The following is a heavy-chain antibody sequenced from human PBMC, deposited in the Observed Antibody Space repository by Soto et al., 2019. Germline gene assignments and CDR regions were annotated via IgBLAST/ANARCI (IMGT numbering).Heavy chain of an antibody. CDR1: GFTFSHYG. Sequence: QVQLGESGGGVVQPGRSLRLSCGASGFTFSHYGMHWVRQAPGKGLEWVAIISYDGSNKYYADSVKGRFTISRDNSKNTLYLQMNSLRAEDTAVYYCAKDLVAWSNYYYYGMDVWGQGTTVTVS. CDR2: ISYDGSNK. J-gene: IGHJ6*02. CDR3: AKDLVAWSNYYYYGMDV. V-gene: IGHV3-30*18. D-gene: IGHD6-6*01.